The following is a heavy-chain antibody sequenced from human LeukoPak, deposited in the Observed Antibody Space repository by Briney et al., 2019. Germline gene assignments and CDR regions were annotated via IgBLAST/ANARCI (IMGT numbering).Heavy chain of an antibody. J-gene: IGHJ4*02. CDR3: AKVGGYSYGPQGRPNPIDY. D-gene: IGHD5-18*01. CDR1: GFTFSSYA. Sequence: GGSLRLSCAASGFTFSSYAMSWVRQAPGKGLEWVAFIRYDGSNKYYADSVKGRFTISRDNSKNTLYLQMNSLRAEDTAVYYCAKVGGYSYGPQGRPNPIDYWGQGTLVTVSS. V-gene: IGHV3-30*02. CDR2: IRYDGSNK.